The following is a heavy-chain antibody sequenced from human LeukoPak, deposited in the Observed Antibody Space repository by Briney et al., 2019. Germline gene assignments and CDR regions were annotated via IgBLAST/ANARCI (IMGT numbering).Heavy chain of an antibody. CDR2: IYYSGST. CDR1: GFTFSSYE. Sequence: GSLRLSCAASGFTFSSYEMNWVRQPPGKGLEWIGSIYYSGSTYYNPSLKSRVTISVDTSKNQFSLKLSSVTAADTAVYYCARTWGYYYYYMDVWGKGTTVTVSS. CDR3: ARTWGYYYYYMDV. D-gene: IGHD7-27*01. V-gene: IGHV4-39*07. J-gene: IGHJ6*03.